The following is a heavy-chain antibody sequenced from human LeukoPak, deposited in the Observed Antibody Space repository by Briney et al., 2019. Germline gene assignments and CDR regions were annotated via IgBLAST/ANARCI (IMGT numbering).Heavy chain of an antibody. D-gene: IGHD3-22*01. CDR3: ARHAYDSSGNSNRPFDH. V-gene: IGHV4-39*01. Sequence: SETLSLTCSVSGGSISSSNSYWAWIRQPPGKGLEWIGTVVYSGSTSYNPSLESRLTISEDTSKNQLYLKMSSVTAADTAVYYCARHAYDSSGNSNRPFDHWGQGTLVAVSS. J-gene: IGHJ4*02. CDR2: VVYSGST. CDR1: GGSISSSNSY.